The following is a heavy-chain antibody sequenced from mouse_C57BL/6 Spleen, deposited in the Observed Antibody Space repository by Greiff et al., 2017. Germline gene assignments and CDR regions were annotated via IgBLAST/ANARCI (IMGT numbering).Heavy chain of an antibody. CDR2: IDPSDSDT. D-gene: IGHD2-5*01. J-gene: IGHJ4*01. V-gene: IGHV1-52*01. CDR3: ARVSNYPYYYAMDY. CDR1: GYTFTSYW. Sequence: VQLQQSGAELVRPGSSVKLSCKASGYTFTSYWMHWVKQRPIQGLEWIGNIDPSDSDTHYNQKFKDKATLTVAKSSSSAYMQLSSLTSEDAAVYYCARVSNYPYYYAMDYWGQGTSVTVSS.